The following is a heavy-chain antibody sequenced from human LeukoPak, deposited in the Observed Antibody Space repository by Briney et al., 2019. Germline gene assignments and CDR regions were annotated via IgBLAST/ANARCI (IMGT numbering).Heavy chain of an antibody. CDR2: ISYDGSNG. V-gene: IGHV3-30-3*01. Sequence: GGTLRLSCAASGFTFSSYTMHWVRQAPGKGVEWVAVISYDGSNGYYADSVKGRFTISRDNSKNTLYLQMNSLRAEDTAVYYCARDVGWSLDYWGQGTQVTVSS. CDR1: GFTFSSYT. D-gene: IGHD2-15*01. J-gene: IGHJ4*02. CDR3: ARDVGWSLDY.